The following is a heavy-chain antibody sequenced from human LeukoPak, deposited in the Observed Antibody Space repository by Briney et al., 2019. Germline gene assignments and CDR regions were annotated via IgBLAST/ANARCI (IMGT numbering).Heavy chain of an antibody. D-gene: IGHD5-18*01. CDR2: INHSGST. CDR3: ASSVDTAMADDY. V-gene: IGHV4-34*01. CDR1: GGSFSGYY. J-gene: IGHJ4*02. Sequence: SETLSLTCAVYGGSFSGYYWSGIRQPPGKGLEWIGEINHSGSTNYNPSLKSRVTISVDTSKNQFSLKLSSVTAADTAVYYCASSVDTAMADDYWGQGTLVTVSS.